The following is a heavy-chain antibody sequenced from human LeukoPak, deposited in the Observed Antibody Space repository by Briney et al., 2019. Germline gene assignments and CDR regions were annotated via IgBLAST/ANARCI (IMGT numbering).Heavy chain of an antibody. CDR1: GYKFDKYW. CDR2: IYPGDSDT. CDR3: ARRLYGFWGCYYYQGMDV. D-gene: IGHD3/OR15-3a*01. Sequence: GESLKISCEASGYKFDKYWIAWVRQVPGEGLEWLGVIYPGDSDTRYSPSFQGHVTISADKSISTAFLQWNSLKASDTAIYYCARRLYGFWGCYYYQGMDVWGQGTAVTVSS. V-gene: IGHV5-51*01. J-gene: IGHJ6*02.